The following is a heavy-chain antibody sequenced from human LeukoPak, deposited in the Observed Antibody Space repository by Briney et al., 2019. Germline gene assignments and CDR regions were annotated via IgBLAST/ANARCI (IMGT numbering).Heavy chain of an antibody. CDR3: ARVRRKVIAAAGPTRPYYYYYMDV. J-gene: IGHJ6*03. D-gene: IGHD6-13*01. Sequence: GASVKVSCKASGYTFTGYYMHWVRQAPGQGLEWMGWINPNSGGTNYAQKFQGRVTMTRDTSISTAYMELSRLRSDDTAVYYCARVRRKVIAAAGPTRPYYYYYMDVWGKGTTVTISS. CDR1: GYTFTGYY. CDR2: INPNSGGT. V-gene: IGHV1-2*02.